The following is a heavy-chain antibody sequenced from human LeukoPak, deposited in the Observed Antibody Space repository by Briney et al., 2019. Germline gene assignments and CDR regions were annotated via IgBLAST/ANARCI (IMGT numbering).Heavy chain of an antibody. CDR1: GFTFGDYA. V-gene: IGHV3-49*03. J-gene: IGHJ4*02. Sequence: GGSLRLSCTASGFTFGDYAMSWFRQAPGKGLEWVGFIRSKAYGGTTEYAASVKGRFTISRDDSKSIAYLQMNSLKTEDTAVYYCTGGIAAAEASFDYWGQGTLVTVSS. D-gene: IGHD6-13*01. CDR3: TGGIAAAEASFDY. CDR2: IRSKAYGGTT.